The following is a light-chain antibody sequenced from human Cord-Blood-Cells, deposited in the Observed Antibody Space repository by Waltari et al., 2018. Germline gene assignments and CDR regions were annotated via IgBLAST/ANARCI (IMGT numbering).Light chain of an antibody. CDR2: EVS. Sequence: QSALTQPAPVYGSPGQSTTISCTGPRSDVGSYTLFSWYQQHPGKAPKLMIYEVSKRPSGVSNRFSGSKSGNTASLTISGLQAEDEADYYCCSYAGSSTWVFGGGTKLTVL. J-gene: IGLJ3*02. CDR3: CSYAGSSTWV. V-gene: IGLV2-23*02. CDR1: RSDVGSYTL.